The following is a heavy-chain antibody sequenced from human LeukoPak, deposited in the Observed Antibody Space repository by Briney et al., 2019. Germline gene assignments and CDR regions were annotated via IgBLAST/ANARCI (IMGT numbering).Heavy chain of an antibody. CDR2: IYYSGST. D-gene: IGHD5-12*01. CDR3: ARRFGYAEQFDY. V-gene: IGHV4-39*01. J-gene: IGHJ4*02. CDR1: GFTFSNYA. Sequence: PGGSLRLSCAASGFTFSNYAMSWVRQPPGKGLEWIGSIYYSGSTYYNPSLKSRVTISVDTSKNQFSLKLSSVTAADTAVYYCARRFGYAEQFDYWGQGTLVTVSS.